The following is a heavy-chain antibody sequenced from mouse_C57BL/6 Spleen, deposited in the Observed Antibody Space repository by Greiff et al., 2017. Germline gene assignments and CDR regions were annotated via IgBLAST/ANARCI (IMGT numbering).Heavy chain of an antibody. CDR2: IHPNSGST. CDR3: ASKRIYDGYLYWYFDV. D-gene: IGHD2-3*01. CDR1: GYTFTSYW. J-gene: IGHJ1*03. Sequence: QVQLQQPGAELVKPGASVKLSCKASGYTFTSYWMHWVKQRPGQGLEWIGMIHPNSGSTNYNEKFKSKATLTVDKSSSTAYMQLSSLTSEDSAVYYCASKRIYDGYLYWYFDVWGTGTTVTVSS. V-gene: IGHV1-64*01.